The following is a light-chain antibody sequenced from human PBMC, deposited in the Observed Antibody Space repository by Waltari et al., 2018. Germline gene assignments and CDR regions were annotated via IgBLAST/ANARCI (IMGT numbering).Light chain of an antibody. V-gene: IGKV3-20*01. J-gene: IGKJ1*01. CDR1: QCVSRT. CDR2: DAS. CDR3: QKYGTLPAT. Sequence: EIVLTQSPGTLSLSPGERATLSCRASQCVSRTLAWYQQKPGQAPRLLIYDASTRATGIPDRFSGSGSGTDFSLTISRLEPEDFAVYYCQKYGTLPATFGQGTKVEVK.